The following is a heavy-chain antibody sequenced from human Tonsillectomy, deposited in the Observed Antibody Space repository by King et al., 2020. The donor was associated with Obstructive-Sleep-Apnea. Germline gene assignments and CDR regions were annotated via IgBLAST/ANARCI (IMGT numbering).Heavy chain of an antibody. D-gene: IGHD5-12*01. V-gene: IGHV4-34*01. Sequence: VQLQQWGAGLLKPSETLSLTCAVYGGSFSGYYWSWIRQPPGKGLAWIGEINLSGSTNYNPSLKSRVTISVDTSKNQFSLKLSSLTAADTAVYYCSGGYEYWGQGTLVTVSS. CDR3: SGGYEY. J-gene: IGHJ4*02. CDR2: INLSGST. CDR1: GGSFSGYY.